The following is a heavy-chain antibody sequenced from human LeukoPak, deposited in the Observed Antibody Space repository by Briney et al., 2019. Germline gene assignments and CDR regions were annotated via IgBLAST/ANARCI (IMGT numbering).Heavy chain of an antibody. J-gene: IGHJ4*02. Sequence: GGSLRLSCAASGFTFSSYSMNWVRQAPGKGLEWVSSISSSSSHIYYADSVKGRFTISRDNAKNSLYLQMNSLRAEDTAVYYCARTPGDVVVPAAIWGQGTLVTVSS. V-gene: IGHV3-21*01. CDR3: ARTPGDVVVPAAI. D-gene: IGHD2-2*01. CDR1: GFTFSSYS. CDR2: ISSSSSHI.